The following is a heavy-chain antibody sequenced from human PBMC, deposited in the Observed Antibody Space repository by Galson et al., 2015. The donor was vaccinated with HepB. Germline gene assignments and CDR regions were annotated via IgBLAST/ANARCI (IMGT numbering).Heavy chain of an antibody. CDR3: AGHSRSTVRFLEWLPIDY. Sequence: QSGAEVKKPGESLKISCKGSGYSFTSYWIGWVRQMPGKGLEWMGIIYPGDSDTRYSPSFQGQVTISADKSISTAYLQWSSLKASDTAMYYCAGHSRSTVRFLEWLPIDYWGQGTLVTVSS. CDR1: GYSFTSYW. D-gene: IGHD3-3*01. J-gene: IGHJ4*02. V-gene: IGHV5-51*01. CDR2: IYPGDSDT.